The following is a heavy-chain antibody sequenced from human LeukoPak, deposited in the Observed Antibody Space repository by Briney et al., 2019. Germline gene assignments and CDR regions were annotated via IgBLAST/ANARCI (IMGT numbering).Heavy chain of an antibody. D-gene: IGHD6-19*01. CDR2: ISAYNGNT. J-gene: IGHJ6*03. Sequence: ASVKVSCKASGYTFTSYGIRWVRQAPGQGLEWMGWISAYNGNTNYAQNLQDRVTMTRNTSISTAYMELSSLRSEDTAVYYCARLAVAANYYYYYMDVWGKGTTVTISS. CDR3: ARLAVAANYYYYYMDV. CDR1: GYTFTSYG. V-gene: IGHV1-18*01.